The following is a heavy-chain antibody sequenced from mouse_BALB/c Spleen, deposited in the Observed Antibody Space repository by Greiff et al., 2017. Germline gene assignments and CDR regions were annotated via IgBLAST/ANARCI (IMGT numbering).Heavy chain of an antibody. Sequence: EVQLQQSGAELVRPGALVKLSCKASGFNIKDYYMHWVKQRPEQGLEWIGWIDPENSNTIYDPKFQGKASITADTSSNTAYLQLSSLTSEDTAVYYCARSRDGWFAYWGQGTLVTVSA. D-gene: IGHD2-3*01. CDR1: GFNIKDYY. J-gene: IGHJ3*01. V-gene: IGHV14-1*02. CDR3: ARSRDGWFAY. CDR2: IDPENSNT.